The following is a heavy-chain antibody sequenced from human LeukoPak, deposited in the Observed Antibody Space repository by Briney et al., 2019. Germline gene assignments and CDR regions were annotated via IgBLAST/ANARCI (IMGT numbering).Heavy chain of an antibody. Sequence: GGSLRLSCAASGFTFSSYAMSWVRQAPGKGLEWVSAISGSGASTYYADSVKGRFTISRDNSKNTLYLQMNSLRVEDTAVYYCAKDPAVANTARRFQHWGQGTLVTVTS. CDR1: GFTFSSYA. CDR2: ISGSGAST. D-gene: IGHD6-19*01. CDR3: AKDPAVANTARRFQH. J-gene: IGHJ1*01. V-gene: IGHV3-23*01.